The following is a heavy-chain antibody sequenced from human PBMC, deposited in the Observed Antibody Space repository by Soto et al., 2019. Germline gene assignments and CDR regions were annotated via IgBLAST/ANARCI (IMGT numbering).Heavy chain of an antibody. CDR3: ARDGWGEYYDTWGYFQHWYSGL. D-gene: IGHD3-16*01. CDR2: IDYSGKT. CDR1: GASISHGDYY. V-gene: IGHV4-30-4*01. Sequence: QVQLQESGPGLVKPAQTLSLTCTVSGASISHGDYYWSWIRQPPGKGLEWIGHIDYSGKTSYNSSLQSRFSISKDTSQNHVSLRLSSLTDADTAVYFCARDGWGEYYDTWGYFQHWYSGLWGRGTLV. J-gene: IGHJ2*01.